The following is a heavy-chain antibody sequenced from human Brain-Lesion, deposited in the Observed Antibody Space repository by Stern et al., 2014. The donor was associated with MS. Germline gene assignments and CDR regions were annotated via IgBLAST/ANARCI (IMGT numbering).Heavy chain of an antibody. V-gene: IGHV2-26*01. J-gene: IGHJ4*02. Sequence: QVPLRESGPVLVKPTETLTLTCSVSGFSLSNAAMGVSWLRQPPGQALECLANIFSTGETAYSTALKSRLTISKDTSRSQVVLTMTNMDPVDTATYYCARMREYCSGGICFAGYYDSWGQGTLVTVSS. D-gene: IGHD2-15*01. CDR1: GFSLSNAAMG. CDR3: ARMREYCSGGICFAGYYDS. CDR2: IFSTGET.